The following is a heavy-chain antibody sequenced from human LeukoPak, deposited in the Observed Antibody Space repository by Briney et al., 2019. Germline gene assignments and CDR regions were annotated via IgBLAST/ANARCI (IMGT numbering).Heavy chain of an antibody. CDR1: GFTFSSYS. V-gene: IGHV3-21*06. CDR2: ISSSGTYI. J-gene: IGHJ4*02. Sequence: GGSLRLSCAASGFTFSSYSVNWVRQAPGKGLEWVSSISSSGTYIYYADSVKGRFTISRDDAKNSLFLQMNSLRAEDTAVYYCARGGSSWFYFAYWGQGSLVTVSS. CDR3: ARGGSSWFYFAY. D-gene: IGHD6-13*01.